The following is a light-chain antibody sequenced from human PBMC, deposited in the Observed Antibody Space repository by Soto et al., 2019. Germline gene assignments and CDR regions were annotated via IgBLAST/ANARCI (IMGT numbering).Light chain of an antibody. CDR2: GAS. CDR1: QSVSSSY. V-gene: IGKV3-20*01. Sequence: EIVLTQSPGTLSLSPGERATLSCRASQSVSSSYLAWYQQKPGQAPRLLIYGASSRATSIPDRFSGSGSGTDFTLTISRLEPEDVAVYFCQQYYSPPLTFGGGTKVEIK. CDR3: QQYYSPPLT. J-gene: IGKJ4*01.